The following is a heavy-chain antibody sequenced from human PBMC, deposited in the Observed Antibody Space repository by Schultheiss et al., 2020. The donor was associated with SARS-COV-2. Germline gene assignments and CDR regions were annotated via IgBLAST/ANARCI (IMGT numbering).Heavy chain of an antibody. Sequence: GGSLRLSCAASGFTVSSNYMSWVRQAPGKGLEWVSVIYSGGSTYYAGSVKGRFTISRDNSKNTLYLQMNSVRAEDTAVYYCARDGGFLLGGGFDYWGQGTLVTVSS. CDR1: GFTVSSNY. CDR3: ARDGGFLLGGGFDY. J-gene: IGHJ4*02. D-gene: IGHD3-16*01. CDR2: IYSGGST. V-gene: IGHV3-66*01.